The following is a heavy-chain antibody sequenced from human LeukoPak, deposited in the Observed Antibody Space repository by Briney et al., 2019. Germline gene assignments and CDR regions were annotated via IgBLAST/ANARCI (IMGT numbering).Heavy chain of an antibody. CDR1: GGSISSSSYY. CDR2: IYYSGST. J-gene: IGHJ5*02. V-gene: IGHV4-39*07. Sequence: PSETLSLTCTVSGGSISSSSYYWGWIRQPPGKGLEWIGSIYYSGSTYYNPSLKSRVTISIDTSKNQFSLKLSSVTAADTAVYYCARDRMRVGFGGFDPWGQGTLVTVSS. CDR3: ARDRMRVGFGGFDP. D-gene: IGHD3-16*01.